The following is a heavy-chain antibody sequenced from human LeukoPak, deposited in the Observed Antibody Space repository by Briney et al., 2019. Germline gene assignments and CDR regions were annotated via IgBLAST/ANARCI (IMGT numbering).Heavy chain of an antibody. CDR2: IIPIFGTA. CDR1: GGTFSSYA. CDR3: ARVAYYDFWSGYSTRYYGMDV. D-gene: IGHD3-3*01. J-gene: IGHJ6*02. Sequence: SVKVSCKASGGTFSSYAISWVRQAPGQGLEWMGGIIPIFGTANYAQKFQGRVTITADESTSTAYMELSSLRSEDTAVYYCARVAYYDFWSGYSTRYYGMDVWGQGTTVTVSS. V-gene: IGHV1-69*13.